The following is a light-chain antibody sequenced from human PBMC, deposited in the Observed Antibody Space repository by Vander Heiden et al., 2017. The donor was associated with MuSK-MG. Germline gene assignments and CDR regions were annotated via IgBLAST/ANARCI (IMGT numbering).Light chain of an antibody. V-gene: IGLV2-8*01. CDR2: EVS. J-gene: IGLJ2*01. Sequence: SALTQPPSASASPVPSIALPCTGTSSYYGGYNYVSWYQQHPGKAPKLMIYEVSKRPSGVPDRFSGSKSGKTASLTVSGLQAEDEADYYCSSYAGSNRVVFGGGTKLTVL. CDR3: SSYAGSNRVV. CDR1: SSYYGGYNY.